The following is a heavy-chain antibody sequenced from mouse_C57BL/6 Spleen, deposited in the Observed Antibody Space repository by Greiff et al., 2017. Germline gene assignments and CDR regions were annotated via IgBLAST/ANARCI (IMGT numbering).Heavy chain of an antibody. V-gene: IGHV1-69*01. CDR1: GYTFTSYW. CDR3: ATAYYSNWYFDV. D-gene: IGHD2-5*01. Sequence: VQLQQPGAELVMPGASVKLSCKASGYTFTSYWMHWVKQRPGQGLEWIGEIDPSDSYTNYNQKFKGKSTLTVDKSSSTAYMQLSSLTSEDSAVYCCATAYYSNWYFDVWGTGTTVTVSS. J-gene: IGHJ1*03. CDR2: IDPSDSYT.